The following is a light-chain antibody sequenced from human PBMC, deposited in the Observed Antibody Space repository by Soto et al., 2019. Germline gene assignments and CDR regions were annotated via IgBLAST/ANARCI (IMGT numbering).Light chain of an antibody. V-gene: IGKV1-5*01. J-gene: IGKJ1*01. CDR3: QQYISFPKT. CDR2: DAS. Sequence: DIQMTQSPPTLPAFVRDTETNTCRASQSVSSWLAWYQQKPGTAPNLLIYDASSLASGVPSRFSGSGSGTKFTLTIRSLQPDDFATYYCQQYISFPKTFGQGTKVDIK. CDR1: QSVSSW.